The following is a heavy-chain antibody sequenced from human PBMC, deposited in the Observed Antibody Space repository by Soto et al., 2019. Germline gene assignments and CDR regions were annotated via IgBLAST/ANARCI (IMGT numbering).Heavy chain of an antibody. J-gene: IGHJ4*02. CDR2: IIPIFGTA. Sequence: SVKVSCKASGGTFSSYAISWVRQAPGQGLEWMGGIIPIFGTANYAQKFQGRVTITADKSTSTAYMELSSLRSEDTAVYYCARGRPYGDWIFDYWGQGTLVTVSS. V-gene: IGHV1-69*06. CDR3: ARGRPYGDWIFDY. D-gene: IGHD4-17*01. CDR1: GGTFSSYA.